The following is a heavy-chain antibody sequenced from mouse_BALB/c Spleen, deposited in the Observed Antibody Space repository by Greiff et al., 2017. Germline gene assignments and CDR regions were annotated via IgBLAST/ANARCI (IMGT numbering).Heavy chain of an antibody. D-gene: IGHD1-1*01. J-gene: IGHJ3*01. V-gene: IGHV3-8*02. CDR2: ISYSGST. Sequence: EVQLQESGPSLVKPSQTLSLTCSVTGDSITSGYWNWIRKFPGNKLEYMGYISYSGSTYYNPSLKSRISITRDTSKNQYYLQLNSVTTEDTATYYCARYASFYYYGSSYGWFAYWGQGTLVTVSA. CDR3: ARYASFYYYGSSYGWFAY. CDR1: GDSITSGY.